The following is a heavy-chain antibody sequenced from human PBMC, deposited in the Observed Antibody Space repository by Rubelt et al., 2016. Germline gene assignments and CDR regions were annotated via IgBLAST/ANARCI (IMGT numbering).Heavy chain of an antibody. D-gene: IGHD2-15*01. Sequence: EVHLLESGGGLVQPGGSLRLSCAASGFTFSSFAMAWVRQAPGKGLEWVSSITNGGGGTFYADSVWGRFTISRDNAKNSLYLQMNSLRAEDTAVYYCASDIYPGGGAATPAFDYWGQGTLVTVSS. CDR2: ITNGGGGT. CDR3: ASDIYPGGGAATPAFDY. J-gene: IGHJ4*02. V-gene: IGHV3-23*01. CDR1: GFTFSSFA.